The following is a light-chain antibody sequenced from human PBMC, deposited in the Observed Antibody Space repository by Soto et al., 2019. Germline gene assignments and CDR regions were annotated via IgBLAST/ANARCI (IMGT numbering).Light chain of an antibody. V-gene: IGKV3-15*01. CDR2: SVS. Sequence: EIVLTQSPATLSLSPGERATLSCRASQSVSSNVAWYQQKPGQAPRLLIYSVSTRATGIPARFSGSGSGTEFTLTINSLQSEDFAIYYCQQYNKWPPWTFGQGTKV. CDR3: QQYNKWPPWT. CDR1: QSVSSN. J-gene: IGKJ1*01.